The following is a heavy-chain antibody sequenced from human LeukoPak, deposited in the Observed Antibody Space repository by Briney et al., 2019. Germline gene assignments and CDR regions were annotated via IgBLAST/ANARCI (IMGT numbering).Heavy chain of an antibody. CDR2: INHSGSA. Sequence: SETLSLTCAVYGGSFSGYYWSWIRQPPGKGLEWIWEINHSGSANYNPSLKSRVTISVDTSKNQFSLKLSSVTAADTAVYYCARGKGITIFGASYYYYGMDVWGQGTTVTVSS. J-gene: IGHJ6*02. CDR1: GGSFSGYY. CDR3: ARGKGITIFGASYYYYGMDV. V-gene: IGHV4-34*01. D-gene: IGHD3-3*01.